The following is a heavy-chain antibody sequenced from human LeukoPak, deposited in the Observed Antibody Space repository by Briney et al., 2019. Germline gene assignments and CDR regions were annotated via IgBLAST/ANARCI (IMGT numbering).Heavy chain of an antibody. D-gene: IGHD1-26*01. J-gene: IGHJ4*02. CDR2: INPNSGGT. CDR3: ARGSRDIVGATDY. Sequence: GSSVKVSCKASGGTFSKYTISWVRQRPGQGLEWMGRINPNSGGTNYAQKFQGRVTMTRDTSISTAYMELSRLRSDDTAVYYCARGSRDIVGATDYWGQGTLVTVSS. V-gene: IGHV1-2*06. CDR1: GGTFSKYT.